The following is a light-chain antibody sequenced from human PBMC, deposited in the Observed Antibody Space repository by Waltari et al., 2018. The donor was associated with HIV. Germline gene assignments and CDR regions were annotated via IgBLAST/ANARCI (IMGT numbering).Light chain of an antibody. Sequence: DIVMTQSPDSLAVSLGERATINCKSSQSVLYSSNNQDYLAWYQQKPAQPPKLLFYWASTRESGVTDRFGGSGSGTNFTLTINSLQAEDVAVYYCQQYYSTPVTFGGGTKVEIK. CDR3: QQYYSTPVT. J-gene: IGKJ4*01. CDR1: QSVLYSSNNQDY. V-gene: IGKV4-1*01. CDR2: WAS.